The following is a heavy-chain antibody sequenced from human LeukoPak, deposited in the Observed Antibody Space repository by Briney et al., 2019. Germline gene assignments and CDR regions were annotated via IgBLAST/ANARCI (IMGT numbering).Heavy chain of an antibody. J-gene: IGHJ6*03. V-gene: IGHV4-59*11. D-gene: IGHD3-3*01. Sequence: SETLSLTCTVSGVSIKSHYWSWIRQPPGKGLEWIGFIYDSGSANYKSSLESRVTMTLDTSKNQFSLKLNSVTAADTAVYYCARVLQNYYHLDVWGKGTTVTVSS. CDR1: GVSIKSHY. CDR3: ARVLQNYYHLDV. CDR2: IYDSGSA.